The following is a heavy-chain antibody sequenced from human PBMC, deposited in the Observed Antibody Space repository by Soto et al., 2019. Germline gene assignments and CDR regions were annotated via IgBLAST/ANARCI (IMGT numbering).Heavy chain of an antibody. CDR3: ARVVPGAEAWFGP. V-gene: IGHV1-18*01. CDR1: GYTFSNYR. D-gene: IGHD2-2*01. J-gene: IGHJ5*02. CDR2: ISLYSDGT. Sequence: ASLKVCCKTSGYTFSNYRITFVRQAPGQPLEWLGWISLYSDGTNYAQKFQGRVSMTTDTSTTTAYMELRSLRSDDTAVYYCARVVPGAEAWFGPWGQGTLVTVSS.